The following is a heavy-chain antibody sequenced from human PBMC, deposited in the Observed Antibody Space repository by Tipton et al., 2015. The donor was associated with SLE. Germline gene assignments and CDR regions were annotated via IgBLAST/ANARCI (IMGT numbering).Heavy chain of an antibody. CDR1: GNSVSTAGFY. CDR3: ARGISGYSSSWYYYYYGMDV. V-gene: IGHV4-31*03. D-gene: IGHD6-13*01. J-gene: IGHJ6*04. CDR2: IYYSGTT. Sequence: TLSLTCTVSGNSVSTAGFYWTWIRQHPGKGLEWIGYIYYSGTTYYNPSLKSRVTISLDTSKNHFSLDLTSMTAADTAVYHCARGISGYSSSWYYYYYGMDVWGKGTTVTVSS.